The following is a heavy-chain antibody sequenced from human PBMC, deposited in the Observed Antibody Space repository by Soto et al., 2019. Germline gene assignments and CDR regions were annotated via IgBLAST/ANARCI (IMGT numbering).Heavy chain of an antibody. CDR2: IYYSGST. D-gene: IGHD1-20*01. J-gene: IGHJ5*02. CDR1: GGSISSGGYC. V-gene: IGHV4-31*03. Sequence: TLSLTGTVSGGSISSGGYCWSWIRQHPGRGLEWIGYIYYSGSTYYNPSLKSRVTMSVDTSKNQFSLKLSSVTAADTAVYYCARVGGINWFDPWGQGTLVTVSS. CDR3: ARVGGINWFDP.